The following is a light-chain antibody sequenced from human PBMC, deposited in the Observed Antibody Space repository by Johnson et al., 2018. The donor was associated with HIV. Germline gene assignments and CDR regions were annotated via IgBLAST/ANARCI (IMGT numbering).Light chain of an antibody. V-gene: IGLV1-51*01. CDR3: GTWDSSLRVPG. CDR2: DNN. CDR1: SSNIGNNY. J-gene: IGLJ1*01. Sequence: QSALTQPPSVSAAPGQKVTISCSGSSSNIGNNYVSWYQQLPGTAPKLLIYDNNKRPSGIPDRFSGSKSGTSATLGITGLQTGDEADYYCGTWDSSLRVPGFGSGTKVTVL.